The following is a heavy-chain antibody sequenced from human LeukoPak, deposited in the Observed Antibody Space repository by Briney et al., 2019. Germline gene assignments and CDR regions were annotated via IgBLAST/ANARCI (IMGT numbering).Heavy chain of an antibody. V-gene: IGHV4-39*01. CDR2: IYYSGST. J-gene: IGHJ4*02. CDR1: VRFMSSSSYY. CDR3: AQSAMVRGGTHFDY. D-gene: IGHD3-10*01. Sequence: SETLSLTCTVWVRFMSSSSYYWRWIRQPPGKGLEWIGSIYYSGSTYYNPSLKSRVTISVDTSKNQFSLKLSSVTAADTAVYYCAQSAMVRGGTHFDYWGQGTLVTVSS.